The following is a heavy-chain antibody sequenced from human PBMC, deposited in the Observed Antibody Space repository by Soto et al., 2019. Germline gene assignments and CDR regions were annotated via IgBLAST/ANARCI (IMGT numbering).Heavy chain of an antibody. V-gene: IGHV3-33*03. Sequence: GALRLSCAASGFSFSSYGMHWVRQAPGKGLDWVAVIWYDGSNKYYAESVKGRFTISRDNSKNTLYVQMNSLTVEDTAVYYCARAQYTGSYFDACDVWGQGTMVTVSS. CDR2: IWYDGSNK. J-gene: IGHJ3*01. CDR3: ARAQYTGSYFDACDV. D-gene: IGHD1-26*01. CDR1: GFSFSSYG.